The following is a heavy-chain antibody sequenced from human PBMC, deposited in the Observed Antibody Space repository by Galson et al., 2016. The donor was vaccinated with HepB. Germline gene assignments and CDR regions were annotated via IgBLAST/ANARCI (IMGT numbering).Heavy chain of an antibody. Sequence: SVKVSCKASGGTFNSYVINWVRQAPGHGLDWMGGITPIFGSATYAQKFQGRVTITAVKSAHTVYMELRSLRSEDTAVYYCARGATVGARVWFDPWGQGTLVTVSS. J-gene: IGHJ5*02. V-gene: IGHV1-69*06. CDR3: ARGATVGARVWFDP. D-gene: IGHD1-26*01. CDR2: ITPIFGSA. CDR1: GGTFNSYV.